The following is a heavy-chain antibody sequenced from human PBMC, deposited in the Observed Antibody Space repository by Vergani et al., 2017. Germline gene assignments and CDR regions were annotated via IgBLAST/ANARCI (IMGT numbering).Heavy chain of an antibody. V-gene: IGHV5-51*01. CDR1: GYSFTSYW. Sequence: EVQLVQSGAEVKKPGESLKISCKGSGYSFTSYWIGWVRQMPGKGLEWMGIIYPGDSDTRYSPSFQGQVTISADKSISTAYLQWRILKASDTAMYYCESGGYCSSTSCHGPGNWFDPWGQGTLVTVSS. J-gene: IGHJ5*02. D-gene: IGHD2-2*01. CDR2: IYPGDSDT. CDR3: ESGGYCSSTSCHGPGNWFDP.